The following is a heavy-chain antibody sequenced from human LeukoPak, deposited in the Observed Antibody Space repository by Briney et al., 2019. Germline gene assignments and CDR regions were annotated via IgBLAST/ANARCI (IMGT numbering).Heavy chain of an antibody. D-gene: IGHD3-10*01. CDR1: GFTFDDYG. V-gene: IGHV3-20*04. Sequence: GGSLRLSCAASGFTFDDYGMSWVRQAPGKGLEWVSGINWNGGSTGYADSVKGRFTISRDNAKNSLYLQMNSLRAEDTALYYCARAPIRGVSSPGTFDYWGQGTLVTVSS. CDR3: ARAPIRGVSSPGTFDY. J-gene: IGHJ4*02. CDR2: INWNGGST.